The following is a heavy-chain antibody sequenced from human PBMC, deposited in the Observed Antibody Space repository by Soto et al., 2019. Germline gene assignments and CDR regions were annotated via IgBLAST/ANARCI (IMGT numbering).Heavy chain of an antibody. Sequence: QVQLVQSGAEVKKPGSSVKVSCKASGGTFSSYAISWVRQAPGQGLEWMGGIIPIIGTANYAQKFQGRVTITADKSTSTAYMELSSLRSEDTAVYYCARDRYCSSTSCPYYYYYGMDVWGQGTTVTVSS. D-gene: IGHD2-2*01. V-gene: IGHV1-69*06. CDR2: IIPIIGTA. CDR3: ARDRYCSSTSCPYYYYYGMDV. CDR1: GGTFSSYA. J-gene: IGHJ6*02.